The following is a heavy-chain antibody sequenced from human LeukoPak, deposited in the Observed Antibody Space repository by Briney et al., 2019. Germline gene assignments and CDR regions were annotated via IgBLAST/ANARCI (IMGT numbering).Heavy chain of an antibody. V-gene: IGHV4-61*02. J-gene: IGHJ3*02. CDR2: ISSSGST. D-gene: IGHD3-22*01. CDR3: ARGPYSYDSSGAFDM. CDR1: GDSISSGDYY. Sequence: SETLSLTCTVSGDSISSGDYYWIWIRQPAGKGLEWFGRISSSGSTNYNPSLKSRVTISVDTSKNQFFLKLSFVTAADTAVYFCARGPYSYDSSGAFDMCSQGTTATVSS.